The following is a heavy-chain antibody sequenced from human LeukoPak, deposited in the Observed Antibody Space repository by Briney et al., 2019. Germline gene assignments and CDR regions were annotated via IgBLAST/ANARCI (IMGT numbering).Heavy chain of an antibody. D-gene: IGHD1-1*01. CDR2: IGTASDT. J-gene: IGHJ6*03. V-gene: IGHV3-13*01. Sequence: WGSLRLSCAASGFTFRSFDMHWVRQPTGQGLDWVSTIGTASDTYYPGSVEGRFTLSRENAKNSLYLQMNSLTAGDTAVYYCARGPPRGKYYYMDVWGKGTTVTVSS. CDR3: ARGPPRGKYYYMDV. CDR1: GFTFRSFD.